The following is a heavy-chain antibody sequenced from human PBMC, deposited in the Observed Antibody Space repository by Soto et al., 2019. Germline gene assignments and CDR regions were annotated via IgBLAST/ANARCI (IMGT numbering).Heavy chain of an antibody. D-gene: IGHD2-2*01. CDR2: ISGSGGST. CDR1: GVTFSSYA. V-gene: IGHV3-23*01. Sequence: GGSTKLSCAASGVTFSSYAMSWVRQDQGKGLEWVSAISGSGGSTYYADPVKGRFTISSDNSKNTLYLQKNSLRAEDTAVYYCAKDLLSSTTYYYYYMDVWGKGTTVTVSS. J-gene: IGHJ6*03. CDR3: AKDLLSSTTYYYYYMDV.